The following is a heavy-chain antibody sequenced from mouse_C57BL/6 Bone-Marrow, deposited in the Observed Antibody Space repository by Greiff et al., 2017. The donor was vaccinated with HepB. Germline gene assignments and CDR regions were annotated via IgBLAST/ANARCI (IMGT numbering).Heavy chain of an antibody. Sequence: EVQLVESGGGLVQPKGSLKLSCAASGFSFNTYAMNWVRQAPGKGLEWVARIRSKSNNYATYYADSVKDRFTISRDDSESMLYLQMNNLKTEDTAMYYCVRHYGYDEGWFAYWGQGTLVTVSA. D-gene: IGHD2-2*01. CDR3: VRHYGYDEGWFAY. V-gene: IGHV10-1*01. CDR1: GFSFNTYA. CDR2: IRSKSNNYAT. J-gene: IGHJ3*01.